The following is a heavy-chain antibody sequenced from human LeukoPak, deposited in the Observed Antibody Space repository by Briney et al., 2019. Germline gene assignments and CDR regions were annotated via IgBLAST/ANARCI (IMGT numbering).Heavy chain of an antibody. CDR3: ARLTYYDSESNFDY. Sequence: GGSLRLSCTASGLTFSNSALSWVRQAPGKGLEWVSVIYSGGSTYYADSVKGRFTISRDNSKNTLYLQMNSLRAEDTAVYYCARLTYYDSESNFDYWGQGTLVTVSS. V-gene: IGHV3-53*01. CDR2: IYSGGST. J-gene: IGHJ4*02. D-gene: IGHD3-22*01. CDR1: GLTFSNSA.